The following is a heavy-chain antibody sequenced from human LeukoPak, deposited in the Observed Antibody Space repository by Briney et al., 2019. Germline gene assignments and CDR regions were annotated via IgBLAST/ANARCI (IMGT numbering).Heavy chain of an antibody. D-gene: IGHD4-23*01. CDR2: ISAYNGDT. J-gene: IGHJ3*01. Sequence: ASVKVSCKASGYTFTSYAMNWVRQAPGQGLAWMGWISAYNGDTSSAQTLQGRITMTTDTSTSTAYMELRSLTSDDTAVYYCATRAGNSFHGFDVWGQGTMVTVSS. CDR3: ATRAGNSFHGFDV. CDR1: GYTFTSYA. V-gene: IGHV1-18*01.